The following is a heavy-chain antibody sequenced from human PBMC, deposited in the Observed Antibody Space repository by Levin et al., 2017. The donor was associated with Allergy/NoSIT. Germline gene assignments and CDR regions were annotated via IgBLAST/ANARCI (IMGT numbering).Heavy chain of an antibody. J-gene: IGHJ4*02. CDR1: GFTFSSYS. CDR2: ISSSSSTI. D-gene: IGHD2-15*01. Sequence: GESLKISCAASGFTFSSYSMNWVRQAPGKGLEWVSYISSSSSTIYYADSVKGRFTISRDNAKNSLYLQMNSLRAEDTAVYYCAALYCSGGSCYFDYWGQGTLVTVSS. CDR3: AALYCSGGSCYFDY. V-gene: IGHV3-48*01.